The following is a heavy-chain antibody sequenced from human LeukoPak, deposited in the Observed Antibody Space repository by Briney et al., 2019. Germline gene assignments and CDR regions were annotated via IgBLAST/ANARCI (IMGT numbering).Heavy chain of an antibody. V-gene: IGHV4-34*01. Sequence: PSETLSLTCAVYGGSFSGDYWSWIRQPPGKGLEWIGEINHSGSTNYNPSLKSRLTISVDTSKNQFSLKLSSVTAADTAVYYCARSKVNKSVVVKGMAFDYWGQGTLVTVAS. CDR1: GGSFSGDY. CDR2: INHSGST. D-gene: IGHD3-22*01. J-gene: IGHJ4*02. CDR3: ARSKVNKSVVVKGMAFDY.